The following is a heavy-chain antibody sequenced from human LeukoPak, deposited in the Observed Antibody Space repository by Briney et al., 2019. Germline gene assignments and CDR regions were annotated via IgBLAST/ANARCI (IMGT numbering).Heavy chain of an antibody. J-gene: IGHJ6*02. CDR1: GYTFTSYG. V-gene: IGHV1-18*01. CDR3: ARDREPIVGAPPPSGMDV. D-gene: IGHD1-26*01. Sequence: GASVKVSCKASGYTFTSYGISWVRQAPGQGLEWMGWISAYNGNTNYAQKLQGRVTMTTDTSTSTAYMELRSLRSDDTAVYYCARDREPIVGAPPPSGMDVWGQGTTVTVSS. CDR2: ISAYNGNT.